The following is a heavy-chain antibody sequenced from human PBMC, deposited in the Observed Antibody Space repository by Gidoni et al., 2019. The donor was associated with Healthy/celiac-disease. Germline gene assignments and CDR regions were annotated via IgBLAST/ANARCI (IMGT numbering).Heavy chain of an antibody. D-gene: IGHD3-3*01. CDR1: GFNFSDYY. CDR3: ASGTILEYCYYGMDV. J-gene: IGHJ6*02. V-gene: IGHV3-11*01. Sequence: QVQLVESGGGLVKPGGSLRLSCAASGFNFSDYYMSWIRQAPGKGLGWVSYISGSGSTIYYADSVKGRFTISRDNAKNSLYLQMNSLRAEDTAVYYCASGTILEYCYYGMDVWGQGTTVTVSS. CDR2: ISGSGSTI.